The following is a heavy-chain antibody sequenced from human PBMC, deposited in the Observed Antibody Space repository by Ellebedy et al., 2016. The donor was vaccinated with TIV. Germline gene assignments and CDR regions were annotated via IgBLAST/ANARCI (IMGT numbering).Heavy chain of an antibody. D-gene: IGHD5-12*01. J-gene: IGHJ4*02. V-gene: IGHV1-2*02. CDR1: GFTFSTYA. Sequence: MPGGSLRLSCAASGFTFSTYAMHWVRQAPGQGLEWMGWINPNSGGTNYAQKFQGRVTMTRDTSISTAYMELSRLRSDDTAVYYCARISGSPLGYWGQGTLVTVSS. CDR3: ARISGSPLGY. CDR2: INPNSGGT.